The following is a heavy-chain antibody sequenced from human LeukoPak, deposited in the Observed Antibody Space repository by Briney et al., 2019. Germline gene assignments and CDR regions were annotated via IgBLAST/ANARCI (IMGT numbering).Heavy chain of an antibody. V-gene: IGHV3-30*02. D-gene: IGHD3-22*01. J-gene: IGHJ3*02. CDR3: AKVAGDYYDSSGYYHDARSPDAFDI. CDR2: IRYDGSNK. Sequence: GGSLRLSCAASGFTFSSYGMHWVRQAPGKGLEWVAFIRYDGSNKYYADSVKGRFTISRDNSKNTLYLQMNSLRAEDTAVYYCAKVAGDYYDSSGYYHDARSPDAFDIWGQGTMVTVSS. CDR1: GFTFSSYG.